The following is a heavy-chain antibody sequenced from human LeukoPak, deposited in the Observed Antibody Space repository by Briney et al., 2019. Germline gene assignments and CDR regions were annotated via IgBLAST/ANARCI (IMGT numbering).Heavy chain of an antibody. V-gene: IGHV3-66*01. J-gene: IGHJ5*02. D-gene: IGHD6-19*01. CDR2: IYGGGSA. CDR3: ARDGGGSSGWYYWFDT. Sequence: TGGSLRLSCAASGFTFSNYAMNWVRQAPGKGLEWVSVIYGGGSAYYADSVKGRFTISRDNSKNTLYLQMNSLRPEDMAVYYCARDGGGSSGWYYWFDTWGQGTLVTVSS. CDR1: GFTFSNYA.